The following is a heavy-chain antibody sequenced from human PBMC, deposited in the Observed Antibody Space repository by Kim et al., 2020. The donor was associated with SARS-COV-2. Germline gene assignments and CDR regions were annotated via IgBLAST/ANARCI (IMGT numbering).Heavy chain of an antibody. CDR2: ISGSGATT. V-gene: IGHV3-23*01. D-gene: IGHD2-2*01. J-gene: IGHJ4*02. Sequence: GGSLRLSCVASGFTFSSYGMSWVRQAPGKGLEWVSGISGSGATTYYADSVKGRFTISRDNSKNTLYLQLSSLRAEDTAVYFCAKDASLIDCSVSCWIDYWGQGTLVTVSS. CDR1: GFTFSSYG. CDR3: AKDASLIDCSVSCWIDY.